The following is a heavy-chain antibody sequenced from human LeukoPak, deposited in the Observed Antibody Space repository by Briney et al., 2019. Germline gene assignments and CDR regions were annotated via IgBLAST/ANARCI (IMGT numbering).Heavy chain of an antibody. J-gene: IGHJ4*02. V-gene: IGHV4-34*01. CDR3: ARVIDYDSSGYYLGY. D-gene: IGHD3-22*01. CDR1: GGSFSGYY. Sequence: SETLSLTCAVYGGSFSGYYWSWIRQPPGKGLEWVGEINDSGSTSCSPSLKSRVSISVDTSKNQFSLKLSSVTAADTAVYYCARVIDYDSSGYYLGYWGQGTRVTVSS. CDR2: INDSGST.